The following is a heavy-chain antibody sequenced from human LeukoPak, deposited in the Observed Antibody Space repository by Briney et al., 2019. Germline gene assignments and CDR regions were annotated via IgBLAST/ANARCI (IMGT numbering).Heavy chain of an antibody. D-gene: IGHD1-1*01. CDR3: ARDKIEGPTKLDY. Sequence: PGGSLRLSCAASGFTFSSYWMSWVRQAPGKGLEWVANIKQDESEKYYVDSVKGRFTISRDNAKNSPYLQMNSLRAEDTAVYYCARDKIEGPTKLDYWGQGILVTVSS. J-gene: IGHJ4*02. CDR2: IKQDESEK. CDR1: GFTFSSYW. V-gene: IGHV3-7*01.